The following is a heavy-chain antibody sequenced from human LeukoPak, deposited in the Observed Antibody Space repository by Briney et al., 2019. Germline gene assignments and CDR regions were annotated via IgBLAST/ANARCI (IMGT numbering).Heavy chain of an antibody. J-gene: IGHJ3*02. V-gene: IGHV4-59*01. CDR1: GGSISSYY. CDR2: IYYSGST. Sequence: PSETLSLTCTVSGGSISSYYWSWIRQPPGKGLEWIGYIYYSGSTNYNPSLKSRVTISVDTSKNQFSLKLSSVTAADTAVYYYARDRSFYDSSGSHDAFDIWGQGTMVTVSS. D-gene: IGHD3-22*01. CDR3: ARDRSFYDSSGSHDAFDI.